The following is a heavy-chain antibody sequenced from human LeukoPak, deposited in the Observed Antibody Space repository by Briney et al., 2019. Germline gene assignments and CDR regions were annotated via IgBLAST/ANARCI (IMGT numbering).Heavy chain of an antibody. CDR3: AREYSGYDYFTRYFDY. V-gene: IGHV3-30*04. CDR1: GFTFSSYA. D-gene: IGHD5-12*01. J-gene: IGHJ4*02. Sequence: PGGSLRLSCAASGFTFSSYAMHWVRQAPGKGLEWVAVISYDGSNKYYADSVKGRFTNSRDNSKNTLYLQMNSLRAEDTAVYYCAREYSGYDYFTRYFDYWGQGTLVTVSS. CDR2: ISYDGSNK.